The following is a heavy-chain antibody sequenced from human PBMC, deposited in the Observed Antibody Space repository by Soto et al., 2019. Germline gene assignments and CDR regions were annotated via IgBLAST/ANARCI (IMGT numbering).Heavy chain of an antibody. V-gene: IGHV3-30*18. D-gene: IGHD2-15*01. J-gene: IGHJ4*02. Sequence: QVQLVESGGGVVQPGRSLRLSCAGSGFTFSNYGLHWVRQTPGKGLEWVAFISHDGSNKYYADSVKGRFTISRDSSKSTLYLQMDSLRGEDTAVYCCAKDGAPRYCSGRSCHPAGAYWGQGTLVTVSS. CDR2: ISHDGSNK. CDR1: GFTFSNYG. CDR3: AKDGAPRYCSGRSCHPAGAY.